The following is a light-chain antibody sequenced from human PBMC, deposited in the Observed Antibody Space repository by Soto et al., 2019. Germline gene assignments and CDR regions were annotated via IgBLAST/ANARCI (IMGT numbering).Light chain of an antibody. CDR2: DVS. Sequence: QSALTQPASVSGSPGQSITISCTGTRSDVGAYTFVSWYQQHPDKVPTLMIFDVSRRPSGVPDRFSGSKSGNTASLTISGLLPEDEADYYCSSYTSSSTHGFGSGTKLTVL. V-gene: IGLV2-14*03. J-gene: IGLJ1*01. CDR3: SSYTSSSTHG. CDR1: RSDVGAYTF.